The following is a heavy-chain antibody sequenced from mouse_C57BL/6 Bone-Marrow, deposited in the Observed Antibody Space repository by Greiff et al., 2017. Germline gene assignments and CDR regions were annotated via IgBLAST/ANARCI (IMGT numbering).Heavy chain of an antibody. V-gene: IGHV5-9-1*02. D-gene: IGHD2-4*01. CDR1: GFTFSSYA. CDR2: ISSGGDYI. Sequence: EVHLVESGEGLVKPGGSLKLSCAASGFTFSSYAMSWVRQTPEKRLEWVAYISSGGDYIYYADTVKGRFTISRDNARNILYLQMSSLKSEDTAMYYCTRDRIRYDYGAWFAYWGQGTLVTVSA. CDR3: TRDRIRYDYGAWFAY. J-gene: IGHJ3*01.